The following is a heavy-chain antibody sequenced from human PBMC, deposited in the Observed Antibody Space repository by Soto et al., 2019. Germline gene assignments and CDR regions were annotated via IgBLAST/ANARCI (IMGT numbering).Heavy chain of an antibody. Sequence: QVQLVESGGGVVQPGRSLRLSCAAPRFTFSSYAMHWVRQAPGKGLEWVAVISYDGSNKYYADSVKGRFTISRDNSKNTLYLQMNSLRAEDTAVYYCARDYYRFNSGYGFSMDVWGQGTTVTVSS. V-gene: IGHV3-30-3*01. CDR2: ISYDGSNK. CDR1: RFTFSSYA. CDR3: ARDYYRFNSGYGFSMDV. D-gene: IGHD5-12*01. J-gene: IGHJ6*02.